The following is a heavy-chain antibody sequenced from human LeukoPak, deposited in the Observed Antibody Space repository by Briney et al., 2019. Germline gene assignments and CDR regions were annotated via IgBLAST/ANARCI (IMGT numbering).Heavy chain of an antibody. V-gene: IGHV3-23*01. D-gene: IGHD3-10*01. CDR3: AKDSTHGSGSFDY. CDR2: ISGSGGNT. Sequence: GGSLRLSCVASGFTFRSYWMSWVRQAPGKGLEWVSAISGSGGNTYYADSVKGRFTISRDNSKNTLYLQMNSLRVEDTAVYYCAKDSTHGSGSFDYWGQGTLVTVSS. CDR1: GFTFRSYW. J-gene: IGHJ4*02.